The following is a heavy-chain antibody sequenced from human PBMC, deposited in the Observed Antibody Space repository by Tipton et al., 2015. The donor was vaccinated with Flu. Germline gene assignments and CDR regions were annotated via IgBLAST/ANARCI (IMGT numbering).Heavy chain of an antibody. CDR2: VNQDGSVK. D-gene: IGHD6-13*01. V-gene: IGHV3-7*01. J-gene: IGHJ4*02. Sequence: SLRLSCVASGFTLSTYWMSWVRQAPGKGLEWVANVNQDGSVKYYLDSVRGRFIISRDNAKNSVTLQMNSLTSDDTGVYYCARGGLAPGNYWGQGTLVTVSS. CDR3: ARGGLAPGNY. CDR1: GFTLSTYW.